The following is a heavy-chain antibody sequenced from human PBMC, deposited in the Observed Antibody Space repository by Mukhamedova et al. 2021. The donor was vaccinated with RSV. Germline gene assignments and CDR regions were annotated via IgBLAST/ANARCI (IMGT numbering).Heavy chain of an antibody. CDR3: AKDSSGYFDY. CDR2: IYNGGRST. D-gene: IGHD3-3*01. J-gene: IGHJ4*02. Sequence: QSTWEGLEWVSVIYNGGRSTFYADSVKGRFTISRDNSKNTLYLQMNSLRAEDTAVYYSAKDSSGYFDYWGQGTLVTVSS. V-gene: IGHV3-23*03.